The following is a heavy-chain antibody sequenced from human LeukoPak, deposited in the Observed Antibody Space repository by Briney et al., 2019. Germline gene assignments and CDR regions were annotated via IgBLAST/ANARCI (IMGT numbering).Heavy chain of an antibody. Sequence: ASVKLSCTASGYTFTGYYIHWVRQAPGPGLEGMGWINPNSGGTNYAQKFRGWVTMTRDTSNSTAYMELSRLRSDDTAVYYCARGEGYGGIYGMDVWGQGTTVTVSS. V-gene: IGHV1-2*04. CDR2: INPNSGGT. D-gene: IGHD4-23*01. J-gene: IGHJ6*02. CDR3: ARGEGYGGIYGMDV. CDR1: GYTFTGYY.